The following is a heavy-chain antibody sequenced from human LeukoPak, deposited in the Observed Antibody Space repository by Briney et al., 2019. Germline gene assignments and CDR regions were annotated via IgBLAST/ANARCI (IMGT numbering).Heavy chain of an antibody. CDR2: IYYSGST. D-gene: IGHD3-10*01. V-gene: IGHV4-59*08. CDR1: GGSISSYY. Sequence: SETLSLTCTVSGGSISSYYWSWIRQPPGKGLEWIGYIYYSGSTNYNPSLKSRVTISVDTSKNQFSLKLSSVTAADTAVYYCARHGPGLLWLGEFTTSINGMDVWGQGTTVTVSS. CDR3: ARHGPGLLWLGEFTTSINGMDV. J-gene: IGHJ6*02.